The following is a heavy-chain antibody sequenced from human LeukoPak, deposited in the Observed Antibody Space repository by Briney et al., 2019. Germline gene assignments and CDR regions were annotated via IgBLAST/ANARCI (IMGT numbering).Heavy chain of an antibody. D-gene: IGHD3-3*01. CDR3: ARTVRFLEWFRYYYYYYGMDV. CDR2: IYYSGST. CDR1: GGSISSGGYY. Sequence: PSETLSLTCTVSGGSISSGGYYWSWIRQHPGKGLEWIGYIYYSGSTYYNPSPKSRVTISVDTSKNQFSLKLSSVTAADTAVHYCARTVRFLEWFRYYYYYYGMDVWGQGTTVTVSS. V-gene: IGHV4-31*03. J-gene: IGHJ6*02.